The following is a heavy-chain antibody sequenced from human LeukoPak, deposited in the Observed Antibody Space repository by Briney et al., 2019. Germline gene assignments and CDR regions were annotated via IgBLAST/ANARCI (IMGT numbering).Heavy chain of an antibody. CDR2: IKQDGSEK. D-gene: IGHD3-22*01. J-gene: IGHJ4*02. CDR1: GFTFSSYW. CDR3: ARELLPYYYDSSGYYYGY. Sequence: GGSLRLSCAASGFTFSSYWMSWVRQAPGKGLEWVANIKQDGSEKYYVDSVKGRFTISRDNAKSSLYLQMNSLRAEDTAVYYCARELLPYYYDSSGYYYGYWGQGTLVTVSS. V-gene: IGHV3-7*01.